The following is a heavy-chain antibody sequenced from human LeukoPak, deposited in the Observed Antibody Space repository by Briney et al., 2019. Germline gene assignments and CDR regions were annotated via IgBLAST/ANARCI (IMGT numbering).Heavy chain of an antibody. J-gene: IGHJ5*02. D-gene: IGHD6-13*01. V-gene: IGHV3-48*03. CDR3: ARPPTRQQLVLTNWFDP. CDR2: ISSSGSTI. Sequence: GGSLRLSCAASGFTFSSYEMNWVRQAPGKGLGWVSYISSSGSTIYYADSVKGRFTISRDNAKNSLYLQMNSLRAEDTAVYYCARPPTRQQLVLTNWFDPWGQGTLVTVSS. CDR1: GFTFSSYE.